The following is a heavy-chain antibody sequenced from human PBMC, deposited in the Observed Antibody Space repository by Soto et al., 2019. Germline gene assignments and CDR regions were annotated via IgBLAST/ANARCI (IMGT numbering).Heavy chain of an antibody. CDR3: ARHDYPAASPYDYYYMDV. CDR1: GGSISSSSYY. V-gene: IGHV4-39*01. Sequence: QLQLQESGPGLVKPSETLSLTCTVSGGSISSSSYYWGWIRQPPGKGLEWIGSIYYSGSTYYNPSLKSRVTISVDTSKNQFSLKLSSVTAADTAVYYCARHDYPAASPYDYYYMDVWGKGTTVTVFS. CDR2: IYYSGST. J-gene: IGHJ6*03. D-gene: IGHD2-2*01.